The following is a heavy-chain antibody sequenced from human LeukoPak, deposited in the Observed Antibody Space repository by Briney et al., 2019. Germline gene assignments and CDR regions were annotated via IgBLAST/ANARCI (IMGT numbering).Heavy chain of an antibody. CDR2: MNPNSGNT. CDR3: ARSPSMVRGGSPYNWFDP. J-gene: IGHJ5*02. CDR1: GYTFTSYD. D-gene: IGHD3-10*01. V-gene: IGHV1-8*01. Sequence: ASVKVSCKASGYTFTSYDINWVRRATGQGLEWMGWMNPNSGNTGYAQKFQGGVTMTRNTSISTAYMELSSLRSEDTAVYYCARSPSMVRGGSPYNWFDPWGQGTLVTVSS.